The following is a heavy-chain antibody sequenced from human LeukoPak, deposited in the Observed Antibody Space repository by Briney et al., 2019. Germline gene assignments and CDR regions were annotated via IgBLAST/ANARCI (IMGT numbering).Heavy chain of an antibody. Sequence: SETLSLTCAVSGGSISSGGYSWSWIRQPPGKGLEWIGYIYRSGSTYYNPSLKSRVTISVDRSKNQFSLKLSSVTAADTAVYYCARGGTMIVSPPTRYFDYWGQGTLVTVSS. V-gene: IGHV4-30-2*01. J-gene: IGHJ4*02. CDR1: GGSISSGGYS. CDR2: IYRSGST. CDR3: ARGGTMIVSPPTRYFDY. D-gene: IGHD3-22*01.